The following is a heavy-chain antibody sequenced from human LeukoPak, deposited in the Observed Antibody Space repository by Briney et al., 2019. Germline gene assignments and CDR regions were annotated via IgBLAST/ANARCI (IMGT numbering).Heavy chain of an antibody. V-gene: IGHV3-23*01. CDR3: ARQPPTYYFDY. Sequence: GGSLRLSCAASGFTFRSYAMSWVRQAPGKGPEWVSTISGTGVSTYYADSVKGRFTISRDNSKNMLYLQMSSLRAEDTAVYYCARQPPTYYFDYWGQGTLVTVSS. CDR1: GFTFRSYA. CDR2: ISGTGVST. J-gene: IGHJ4*02.